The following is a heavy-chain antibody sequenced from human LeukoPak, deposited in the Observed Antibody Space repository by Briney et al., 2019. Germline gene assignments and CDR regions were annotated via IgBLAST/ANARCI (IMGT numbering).Heavy chain of an antibody. CDR2: IYISGST. J-gene: IGHJ4*02. CDR1: GGSISSESYC. CDR3: AGAPYISGWDSPVPFDY. V-gene: IGHV4-61*02. Sequence: SETLSLTCTVSGGSISSESYCWSWIRQPAGKGLEWIGRIYISGSTNYNPSLRSRVTISVDTSKNQFSLKLSSVTAADTAVYYCAGAPYISGWDSPVPFDYWGQGTLVTVSS. D-gene: IGHD6-19*01.